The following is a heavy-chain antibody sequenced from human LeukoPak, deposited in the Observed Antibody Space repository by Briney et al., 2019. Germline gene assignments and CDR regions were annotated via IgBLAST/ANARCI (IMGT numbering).Heavy chain of an antibody. Sequence: SETLSLTCTVSGGSISSYYWSWIRQPAGKGLEWIGRIYTSGSTNYNPSLKSRVTMSVDTSKNQFSLKLSSVTAADTAVYYCARDGGPYSSSWNYYYGMDVWGQGTTVTVPS. V-gene: IGHV4-4*07. CDR3: ARDGGPYSSSWNYYYGMDV. D-gene: IGHD6-13*01. CDR1: GGSISSYY. CDR2: IYTSGST. J-gene: IGHJ6*02.